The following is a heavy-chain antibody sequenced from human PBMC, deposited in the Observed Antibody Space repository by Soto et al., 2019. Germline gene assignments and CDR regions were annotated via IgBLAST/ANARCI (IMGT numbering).Heavy chain of an antibody. CDR1: GGSISSSSYY. CDR2: IYYSGST. Sequence: PSETLSLTCTVSGGSISSSSYYWGWIRQPPGKGLEWIGSIYYSGSTYYNPSLKSRVTISVDTSKNQFSLKLSSVTAADTAVYYCARHNGWLQDYWGQGTLVTVSS. J-gene: IGHJ4*02. V-gene: IGHV4-39*01. D-gene: IGHD5-12*01. CDR3: ARHNGWLQDY.